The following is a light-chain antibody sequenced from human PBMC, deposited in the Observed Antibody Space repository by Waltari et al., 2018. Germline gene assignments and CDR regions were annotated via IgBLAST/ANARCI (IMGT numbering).Light chain of an antibody. CDR2: KAS. CDR1: QSISSW. V-gene: IGKV1-5*03. J-gene: IGKJ1*01. Sequence: DIQMTQSPSTLSASVGDRVTITCRASQSISSWLAWYQQKPGKAPNLLIYKASSLESGVPSRFSGSGSGTEFTLTISSLQPDDFATYYCQQYNSYSHWTFGQGTKVEIK. CDR3: QQYNSYSHWT.